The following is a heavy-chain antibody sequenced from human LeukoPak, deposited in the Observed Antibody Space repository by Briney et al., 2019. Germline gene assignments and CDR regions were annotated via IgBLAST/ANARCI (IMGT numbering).Heavy chain of an antibody. CDR2: SYYSGST. CDR1: GGSMSNYY. D-gene: IGHD4-11*01. J-gene: IGHJ4*02. Sequence: SETLSLTCTVSGGSMSNYYWSWIRQPPGKGLEWIWYSYYSGSTNYNPSLKSRVTNSVDTSKNQFSLKLSSVTAADTAVYYCARVFYRPRFDYWGQGILVTVSS. CDR3: ARVFYRPRFDY. V-gene: IGHV4-59*01.